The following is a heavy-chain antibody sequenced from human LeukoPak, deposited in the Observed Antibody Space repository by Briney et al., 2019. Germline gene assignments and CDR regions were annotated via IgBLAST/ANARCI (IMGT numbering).Heavy chain of an antibody. Sequence: GGSLRLSCAASGFTFTNYAMTWVRQAPGKGLEWVSGISEGVGNTYYADSVKGRFTISRDHSKNTLYLQMNSLRAEDTALYYCAKREKGTTGKFFDYWGQGTLVTVSS. CDR2: ISEGVGNT. CDR3: AKREKGTTGKFFDY. D-gene: IGHD4-17*01. CDR1: GFTFTNYA. J-gene: IGHJ4*02. V-gene: IGHV3-23*01.